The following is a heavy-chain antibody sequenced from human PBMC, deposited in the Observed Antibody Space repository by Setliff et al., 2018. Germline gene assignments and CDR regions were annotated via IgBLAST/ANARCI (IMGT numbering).Heavy chain of an antibody. V-gene: IGHV4-4*07. J-gene: IGHJ4*02. CDR3: AASRAYTGAVEEWFLPKTFDF. CDR1: GGSISPYY. Sequence: SETLSLTCTVSGGSISPYYWNWIRQPAGKGLEWIGRIYVTESTKYNPSLKSRVTLSIDTSKNQFSLKLSSVTAADAALYYCAASRAYTGAVEEWFLPKTFDFWGQGSPVTVSS. CDR2: IYVTEST. D-gene: IGHD3-10*01.